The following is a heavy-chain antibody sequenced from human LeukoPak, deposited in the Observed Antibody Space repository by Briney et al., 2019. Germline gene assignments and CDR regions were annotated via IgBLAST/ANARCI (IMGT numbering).Heavy chain of an antibody. CDR1: GGSISSYY. CDR3: ARVRATRCDY. Sequence: KPSETLSLTCTVSGGSISSYYWSWIQQSPGKGLEWIGYIYSSGSTNYNPSLKSRITISVDTSKNQFSLKVNSVTAADTAVYYCARVRATRCDYWGQGTLVTVSS. J-gene: IGHJ4*02. CDR2: IYSSGST. D-gene: IGHD5-24*01. V-gene: IGHV4-4*09.